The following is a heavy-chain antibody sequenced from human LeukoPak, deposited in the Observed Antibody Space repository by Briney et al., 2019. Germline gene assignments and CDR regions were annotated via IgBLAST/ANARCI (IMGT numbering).Heavy chain of an antibody. D-gene: IGHD3-9*01. J-gene: IGHJ3*02. CDR1: GVTFSEYY. CDR3: ATDSGSLPVLRYFDWLLRGAAFDI. Sequence: GGSLRLSCAASGVTFSEYYMSWIRQAPGKGMEWVSYISSSGSTIYYADSVKGRFTISRVNAKDSLYLQMNSLRAEDTAVYYCATDSGSLPVLRYFDWLLRGAAFDIWGQGTMVTVSS. V-gene: IGHV3-11*01. CDR2: ISSSGSTI.